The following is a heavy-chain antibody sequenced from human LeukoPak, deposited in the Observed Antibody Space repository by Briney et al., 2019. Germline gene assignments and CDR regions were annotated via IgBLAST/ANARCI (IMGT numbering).Heavy chain of an antibody. CDR3: ARERVHGDCFGWYFDL. V-gene: IGHV3-13*01. J-gene: IGHJ2*01. Sequence: PGGPLRLSCAASGFTLSSYDMHWVRQAPGKGLEWVSAIGTGGDTSYTGSVRGRFTISRENAKNSLNLQMNSLTAGDTAVYYCARERVHGDCFGWYFDLWGRGTLVTVS. D-gene: IGHD2-21*02. CDR1: GFTLSSYD. CDR2: IGTGGDT.